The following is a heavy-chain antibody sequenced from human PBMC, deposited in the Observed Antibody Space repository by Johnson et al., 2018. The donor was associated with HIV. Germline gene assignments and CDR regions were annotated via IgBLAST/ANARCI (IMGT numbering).Heavy chain of an antibody. CDR3: ARGPVDTAMGNDAFDI. Sequence: VQLVESGGGLVKPGGSLRLSCAASGFTFSDYYMSWIRQAPGKGLEWVSYISSSGSTIYYADPVKGRFTIARDNAKNLVYLQMNSLRAEDTAVYYCARGPVDTAMGNDAFDIWGQGAMVTVSS. CDR2: ISSSGSTI. CDR1: GFTFSDYY. V-gene: IGHV3-11*04. J-gene: IGHJ3*02. D-gene: IGHD5-18*01.